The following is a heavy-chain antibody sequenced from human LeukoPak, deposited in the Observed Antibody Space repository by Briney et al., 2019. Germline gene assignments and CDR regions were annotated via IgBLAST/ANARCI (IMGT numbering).Heavy chain of an antibody. CDR1: GGSVSDYY. CDR2: IYYTGT. V-gene: IGHV4-59*08. Sequence: SETLSLTCTVSGGSVSDYYWSWIRQSPGKGLEWIGYIYYTGTSYNPSLKSRVTISADTSKNQFSLNLSSVTAADTAIYYCARAQYYFFDYWGQGTLVTVSS. J-gene: IGHJ4*02. CDR3: ARAQYYFFDY.